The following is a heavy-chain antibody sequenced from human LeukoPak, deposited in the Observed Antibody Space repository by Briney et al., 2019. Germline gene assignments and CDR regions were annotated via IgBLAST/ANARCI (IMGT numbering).Heavy chain of an antibody. CDR3: ARASDIVVVPAATLSYHFDY. J-gene: IGHJ4*02. V-gene: IGHV1-69*04. CDR1: GGTFSSYA. CDR2: IIPILGIA. D-gene: IGHD2-2*01. Sequence: GASVKVSCKASGGTFSSYAIRWVRQAPGQGLEWMGRIIPILGIANYAQKFQGRVTITADKSTSTAYMELSSLRSEDTAVYYCARASDIVVVPAATLSYHFDYWGQGTLVTVSS.